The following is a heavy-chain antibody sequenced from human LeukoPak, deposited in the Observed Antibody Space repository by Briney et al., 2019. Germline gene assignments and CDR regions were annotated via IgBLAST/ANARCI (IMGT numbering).Heavy chain of an antibody. D-gene: IGHD3-9*01. V-gene: IGHV3-48*01. CDR3: AKDRAYYDILTGRGGAFDI. J-gene: IGHJ3*02. CDR2: ISSSGSTM. Sequence: GGSLRLSCAAYGFTFSSYTMNWVRQARGKGLEWVSYISSSGSTMYYADSVKGRFSISRDNAKNSLYLQMNSLRAEDTAVYYCAKDRAYYDILTGRGGAFDIWGQGTMVTVSS. CDR1: GFTFSSYT.